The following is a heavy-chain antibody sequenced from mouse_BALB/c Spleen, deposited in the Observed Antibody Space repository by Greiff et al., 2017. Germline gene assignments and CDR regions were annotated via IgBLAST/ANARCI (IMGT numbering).Heavy chain of an antibody. CDR3: ARWGIYYGYDGFAY. V-gene: IGHV1-53*01. J-gene: IGHJ3*01. D-gene: IGHD2-2*01. CDR1: GYTFTSYW. Sequence: VQLQQPGAELVRPGASVKLSCKASGYTFTSYWINWVKQRPGQGLEWIGDINPNNGGTIYNQKFKGKATLTVDKSSSTAYMELRSLTSEDTAVYYCARWGIYYGYDGFAYWGQGTLVTVSA. CDR2: INPNNGGT.